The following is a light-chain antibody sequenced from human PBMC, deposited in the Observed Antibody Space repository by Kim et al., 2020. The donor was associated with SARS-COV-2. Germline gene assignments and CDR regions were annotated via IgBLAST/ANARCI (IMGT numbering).Light chain of an antibody. Sequence: DIQMTQSPSTLSASVGDRVTITCRASQSIISWLAWYQQKPGKAPKLLIYDASSLQNGAPSRFSGSGSGTEFTLTISSLQPEDLATDYSQQYDSVTWTFGQGTKVDIK. CDR1: QSIISW. CDR3: QQYDSVTWT. CDR2: DAS. V-gene: IGKV1-5*01. J-gene: IGKJ1*01.